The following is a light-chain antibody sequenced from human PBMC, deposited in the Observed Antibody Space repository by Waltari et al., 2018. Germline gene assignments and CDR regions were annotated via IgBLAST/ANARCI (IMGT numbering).Light chain of an antibody. V-gene: IGKV3-11*01. CDR1: QSFSSF. J-gene: IGKJ5*01. Sequence: DIVLTQSPPPLSLSPGERATLACRASQSFSSFLAWYQQKRGQAPRLFIYDASTRATGIPARFSGSGSGTDFTLTISSLEPEDFAVYYCQQRKTWPITFGQGTRLEIK. CDR3: QQRKTWPIT. CDR2: DAS.